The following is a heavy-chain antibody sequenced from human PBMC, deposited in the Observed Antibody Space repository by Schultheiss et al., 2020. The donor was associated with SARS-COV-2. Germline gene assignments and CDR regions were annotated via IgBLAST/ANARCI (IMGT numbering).Heavy chain of an antibody. J-gene: IGHJ4*02. CDR3: ARESDDILTGYSGGFDY. V-gene: IGHV3-30*02. D-gene: IGHD3-9*01. CDR2: IRYDGSNK. Sequence: GGSLRLSCAASGFTFSSYGMHWVRQAPGKGLEWVAFIRYDGSNKYYADSVKGRFTISRDNSKNTLYLQMNSLRAEDTAVYYCARESDDILTGYSGGFDYWGQGTLVTVSS. CDR1: GFTFSSYG.